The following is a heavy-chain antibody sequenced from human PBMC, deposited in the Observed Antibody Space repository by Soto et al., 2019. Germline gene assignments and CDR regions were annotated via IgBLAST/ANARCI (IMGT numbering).Heavy chain of an antibody. D-gene: IGHD3-3*01. CDR3: ATEWREDHSGFQYFQH. Sequence: VQLVESGGGVVQPGRSLRLSCSASGFTFGSYAMHWVRQAPGKGLEWVAFISYDGSNKYYADSVRGRFTIYRDNSKNTLYVQMDSVSAEDTAVYYCATEWREDHSGFQYFQHWGQGTLVTVSS. V-gene: IGHV3-30-3*01. J-gene: IGHJ1*01. CDR2: ISYDGSNK. CDR1: GFTFGSYA.